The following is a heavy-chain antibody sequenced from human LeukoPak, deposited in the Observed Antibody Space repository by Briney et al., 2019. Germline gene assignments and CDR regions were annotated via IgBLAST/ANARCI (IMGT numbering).Heavy chain of an antibody. Sequence: SETLSLTCTVSGGSISSGSYYWSWIRQPPGKGLEWIGYIYYSGSTNYNPSLKSRVTFSIDTSKNQFSLKLSSVTAADTAVYYCARDYYDSSGYYYALWGQGTLVTVSS. V-gene: IGHV4-61*01. J-gene: IGHJ4*02. CDR3: ARDYYDSSGYYYAL. CDR1: GGSISSGSYY. CDR2: IYYSGST. D-gene: IGHD3-22*01.